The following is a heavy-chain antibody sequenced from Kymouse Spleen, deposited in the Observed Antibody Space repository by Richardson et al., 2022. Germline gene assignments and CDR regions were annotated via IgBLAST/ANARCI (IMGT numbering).Heavy chain of an antibody. CDR3: AREGGYYYGSGSYPFDP. D-gene: IGHD3-10*01. Sequence: EVQLVESGGGLVQPGGSLRLSCAASGFTFSSYSMNWVRQAPGKGLEWVSYISSSSSTIYYADSVKGRFTISRDNAKNSLYLQMNSLRDEDTAVYYCAREGGYYYGSGSYPFDPWGQGTLVTVSS. V-gene: IGHV3-48*02. CDR2: ISSSSSTI. CDR1: GFTFSSYS. J-gene: IGHJ5*02.